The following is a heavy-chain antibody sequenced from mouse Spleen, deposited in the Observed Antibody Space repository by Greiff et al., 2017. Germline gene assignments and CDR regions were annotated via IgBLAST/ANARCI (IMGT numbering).Heavy chain of an antibody. CDR2: IDPETGGT. V-gene: IGHV1-15*01. Sequence: VQLQESGAELVRPGASVTLSCKASGYTFTDYEMHWVKQTPVHGLEWIGAIDPETGGTAYNQKFKGKAILTADKSSSTAYMELSSLTSEDSAVYYCARGDDGYFYAMDYWGQGTSVTVSS. CDR3: ARGDDGYFYAMDY. D-gene: IGHD2-3*01. J-gene: IGHJ4*01. CDR1: GYTFTDYE.